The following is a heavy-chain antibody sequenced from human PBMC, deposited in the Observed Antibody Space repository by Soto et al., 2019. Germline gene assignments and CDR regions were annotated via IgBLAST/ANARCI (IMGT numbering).Heavy chain of an antibody. J-gene: IGHJ6*02. V-gene: IGHV1-3*01. Sequence: ASVKVSCKASGYTFTSYAMHWVRQAPGQRLEWMGWLNAGNGKTKYSQKFQGRVTITRDTSASTAYMGLSSLRSEDTAVYYCARGKLGYCGLYTSTTDMDSWGQGTTLTV. CDR3: ARGKLGYCGLYTSTTDMDS. D-gene: IGHD5-12*01. CDR2: LNAGNGKT. CDR1: GYTFTSYA.